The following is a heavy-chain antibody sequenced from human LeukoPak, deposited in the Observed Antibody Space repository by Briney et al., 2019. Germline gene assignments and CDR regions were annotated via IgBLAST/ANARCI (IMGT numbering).Heavy chain of an antibody. CDR2: ISSSSSTI. CDR3: ARDPYSGNYGNYYYYYMDV. J-gene: IGHJ6*03. Sequence: GGSLRLSCAASGFTFSSYAMTWVRQAPGKGLEWVSYISSSSSTIYYADSVKGRFTISRDNAKNSLYLQMNSLGPEDTAVYYCARDPYSGNYGNYYYYYMDVWGKGTTVTISS. D-gene: IGHD1-26*01. CDR1: GFTFSSYA. V-gene: IGHV3-48*01.